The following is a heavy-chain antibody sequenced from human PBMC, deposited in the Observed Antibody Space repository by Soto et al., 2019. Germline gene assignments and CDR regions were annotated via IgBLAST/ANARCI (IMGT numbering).Heavy chain of an antibody. CDR1: GGSISSGGYY. CDR3: ARIEFLEWLLDY. D-gene: IGHD3-3*01. J-gene: IGHJ4*02. Sequence: SETLSLTCTVSGGSISSGGYYWSWIRQHPGKGLEWIGYIYYSGSTYYNPSLKSRVTISVDTSKNQFSLKLSSVTAADTAVYYCARIEFLEWLLDYWGQGTLVTVSS. CDR2: IYYSGST. V-gene: IGHV4-31*03.